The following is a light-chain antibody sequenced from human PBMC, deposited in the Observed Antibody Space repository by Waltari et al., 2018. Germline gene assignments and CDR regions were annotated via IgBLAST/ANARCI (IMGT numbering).Light chain of an antibody. Sequence: QTVVTQAPSLSVSPGGTFTTTCSFTSGSVSHGNSPTWYQLTPGQAPRTLIYYTTSRSSGVHDRFSGSILGNKAALTITGAQADDESDYHCMLYLNGESRVFGGGTKLTVL. J-gene: IGLJ3*02. V-gene: IGLV8-61*01. CDR1: SGSVSHGNS. CDR3: MLYLNGESRV. CDR2: YTT.